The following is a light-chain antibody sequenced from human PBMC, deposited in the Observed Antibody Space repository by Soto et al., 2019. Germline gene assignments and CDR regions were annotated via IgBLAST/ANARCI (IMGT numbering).Light chain of an antibody. CDR1: QAIGSW. CDR2: VAS. J-gene: IGKJ1*01. CDR3: QQYASYPPT. V-gene: IGKV1D-16*01. Sequence: DIQMTQSPSSLSASIGDRVTITCRASQAIGSWLAWYQQKPEKAPKSLISVASSLQSGVPSRFSGSGSGTNFSITISALQPEDFATYYCQQYASYPPTFGQGTKVEIK.